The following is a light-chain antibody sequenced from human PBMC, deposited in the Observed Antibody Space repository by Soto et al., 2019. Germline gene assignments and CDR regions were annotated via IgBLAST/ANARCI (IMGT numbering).Light chain of an antibody. CDR2: DAS. CDR3: QQRSNWPLT. CDR1: QSVSSS. J-gene: IGKJ4*01. V-gene: IGKV3-11*01. Sequence: EIVLTQSPATLSLSPGERATLSCRASQSVSSSLAWYQQTPGQAPRLLIYDASNRATGIPARFSGSGSETGFTLTISSLEPEDVAVYYCQQRSNWPLTFGGWTKVEIK.